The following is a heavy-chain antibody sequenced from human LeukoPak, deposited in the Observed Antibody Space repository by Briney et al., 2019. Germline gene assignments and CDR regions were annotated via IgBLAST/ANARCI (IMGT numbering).Heavy chain of an antibody. V-gene: IGHV3-30*04. D-gene: IGHD6-19*01. CDR3: ARDSSGWTQEIDY. CDR2: ISYDGSNK. Sequence: TRGSLRLSCAASGFTFSSYAMHWVRQAPGKGLEWVAVISYDGSNKYYADSVKGRFTISRDNSKNTLYLQMNSLRAEDTAVYYCARDSSGWTQEIDYWGQGTLVTVSS. J-gene: IGHJ4*02. CDR1: GFTFSSYA.